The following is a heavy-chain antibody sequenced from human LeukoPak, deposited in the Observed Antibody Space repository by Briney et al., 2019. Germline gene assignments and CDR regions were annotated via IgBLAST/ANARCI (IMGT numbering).Heavy chain of an antibody. CDR2: SSTSGGFR. D-gene: IGHD1-26*01. CDR1: GFTFINFE. Sequence: GGSLRLSCVASGFTFINFEMNWVRQAPGKGLEWVSYSSTSGGFRYYADSVKGRFTISRDNTKRTVYLQMDRLRVEDSALYYCAREWDSGTYRYFDFWGQGTLVTVSS. V-gene: IGHV3-48*03. J-gene: IGHJ4*02. CDR3: AREWDSGTYRYFDF.